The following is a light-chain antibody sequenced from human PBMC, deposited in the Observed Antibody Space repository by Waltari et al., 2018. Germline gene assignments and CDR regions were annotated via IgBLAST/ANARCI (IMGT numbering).Light chain of an antibody. CDR2: AVS. CDR3: SSYTPISTVL. J-gene: IGLJ2*01. CDR1: SSYVGAYKY. V-gene: IGLV2-14*01. Sequence: HSALTQPASVSGSPGQSITISCSGTSSYVGAYKYVSFYQQHPGKVPKLMIYAVSKRPSGISSRFPVSKAGNTASLTISGLQAEDEADYYCSSYTPISTVLVGRRTKLTVL.